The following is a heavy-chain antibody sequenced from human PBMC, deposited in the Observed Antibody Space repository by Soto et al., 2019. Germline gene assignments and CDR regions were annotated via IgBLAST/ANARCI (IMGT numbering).Heavy chain of an antibody. CDR1: GFTLDDHT. CDR2: ISWNSGII. Sequence: DAQLVESGGGLVQPGKSLRISCVASGFTLDDHTMHWVRQAPGRGLEWVSCISWNSGIIGYADSVKGRFTISRDNAKNSLYLRMDSLRPEDTAVYYCTEDTPAPSGYLEAFDVWGQGTKVTVSS. J-gene: IGHJ3*01. D-gene: IGHD3-22*01. V-gene: IGHV3-9*01. CDR3: TEDTPAPSGYLEAFDV.